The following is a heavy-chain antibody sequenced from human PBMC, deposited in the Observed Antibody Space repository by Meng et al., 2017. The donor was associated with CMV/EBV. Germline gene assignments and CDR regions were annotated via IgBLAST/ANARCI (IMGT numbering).Heavy chain of an antibody. D-gene: IGHD5-18*01. Sequence: SVKVSCKASGYTFSSYAISWVRQAPGQGLEWMGGIIPILGIANYAQKFQGRVTITADKSTSTAYMELSSLRSEDTAVYYCATGYSPEWYYYGMDVWGQGTTVTVSS. V-gene: IGHV1-69*10. CDR2: IIPILGIA. CDR1: GYTFSSYA. J-gene: IGHJ6*02. CDR3: ATGYSPEWYYYGMDV.